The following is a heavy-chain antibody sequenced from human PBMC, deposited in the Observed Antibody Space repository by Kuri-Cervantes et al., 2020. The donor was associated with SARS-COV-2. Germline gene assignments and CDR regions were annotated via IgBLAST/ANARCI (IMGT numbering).Heavy chain of an antibody. D-gene: IGHD6-13*01. J-gene: IGHJ4*02. Sequence: GGSLRLSCTASGFTFGDYAMSWVRQAPGKGLEWVAVIWADGSNKIYADFVKGRFTISKDNSKNMLYLQMNSLRAEDTAVYYCATDRGSSPFDYWGQGTLVTVSS. V-gene: IGHV3-33*01. CDR2: IWADGSNK. CDR1: GFTFGDYA. CDR3: ATDRGSSPFDY.